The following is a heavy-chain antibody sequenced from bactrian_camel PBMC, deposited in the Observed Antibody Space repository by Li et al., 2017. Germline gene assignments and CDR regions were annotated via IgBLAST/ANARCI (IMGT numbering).Heavy chain of an antibody. CDR2: IDRFGFM. Sequence: HVQLVESGGGSAQAGGSLRLSCVVSQYTNDQYCLGWFRQAPGKEREGVASIDRFGFMSYAGSVRGRFTLSRDNAKNTLYLQLNNLRPEDTALYYCAAGWKGGSCDYRYKGQGTQVTV. J-gene: IGHJ4*01. V-gene: IGHV3S55*01. D-gene: IGHD2*01. CDR1: QYTNDQYC.